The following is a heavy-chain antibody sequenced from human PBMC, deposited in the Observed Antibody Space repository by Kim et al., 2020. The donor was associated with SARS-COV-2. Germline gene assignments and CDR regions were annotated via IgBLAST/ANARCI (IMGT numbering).Heavy chain of an antibody. J-gene: IGHJ3*02. Sequence: PSLKGQVTISVDTAKNQFSLKLSSVTAADTAVYYFARVSPGWERLAPFDIWGHGTMVTVSS. V-gene: IGHV4-59*01. CDR3: ARVSPGWERLAPFDI. D-gene: IGHD1-1*01.